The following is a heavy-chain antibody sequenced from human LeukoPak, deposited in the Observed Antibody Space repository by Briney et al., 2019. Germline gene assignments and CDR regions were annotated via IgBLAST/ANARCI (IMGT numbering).Heavy chain of an antibody. J-gene: IGHJ4*02. CDR2: INEHGSIT. V-gene: IGHV3-74*01. CDR1: GFTFSSYW. D-gene: IGHD3-10*01. Sequence: PGGSLRLSCAASGFTFSSYWMHWVRQAPGEGLVWVSRINEHGSITDYADSVKDRFTISRDNAKNTLYLHMNSLRAEDTAMYYCARDVGGAGSHWGEGALVTVSP. CDR3: ARDVGGAGSH.